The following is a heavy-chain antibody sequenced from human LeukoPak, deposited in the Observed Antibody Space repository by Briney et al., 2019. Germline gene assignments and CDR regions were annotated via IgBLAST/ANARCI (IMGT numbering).Heavy chain of an antibody. J-gene: IGHJ6*02. V-gene: IGHV1-18*01. CDR1: GYTFTSYG. D-gene: IGHD6-25*01. Sequence: ASVKVSCKASGYTFTSYGISWVRQAPGQGLEWTGWISAYNGNTNYAQKLQGRVTMTTDTSTSTAYMELRSLRSDDTAVYYCARDPSYSSALYYYYGMDVWGQGTTVTVSS. CDR2: ISAYNGNT. CDR3: ARDPSYSSALYYYYGMDV.